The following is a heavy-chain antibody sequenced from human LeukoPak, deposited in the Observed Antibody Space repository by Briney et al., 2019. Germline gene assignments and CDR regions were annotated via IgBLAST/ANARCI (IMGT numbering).Heavy chain of an antibody. CDR2: IYSGGLT. CDR1: GFTVSSNY. J-gene: IGHJ3*02. V-gene: IGHV3-53*01. D-gene: IGHD6-19*01. Sequence: GGSLRLSCAAFGFTVSSNYMNWVRQAPGKGLEWVSIIYSGGLTYYADSVKGRFTISRDNSKNTLYLQMNSLRAEDTAVYYCARGYSSGWGPDTLHMWGQGTVVTVSS. CDR3: ARGYSSGWGPDTLHM.